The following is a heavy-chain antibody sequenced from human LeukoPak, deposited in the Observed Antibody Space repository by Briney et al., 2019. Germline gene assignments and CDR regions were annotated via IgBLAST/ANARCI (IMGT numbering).Heavy chain of an antibody. J-gene: IGHJ1*01. Sequence: GGSLRLSCAAAGFTFSSYWMSWVRQAPGKGREWVANRNRSGSDTYSVDSVNGRLTISRDKAKNSLYLQMNSLRAEDTAVYYCARGPDTVWGPLWGQGNLVTVSS. V-gene: IGHV3-7*01. CDR1: GFTFSSYW. CDR2: RNRSGSDT. CDR3: ARGPDTVWGPL. D-gene: IGHD5-18*01.